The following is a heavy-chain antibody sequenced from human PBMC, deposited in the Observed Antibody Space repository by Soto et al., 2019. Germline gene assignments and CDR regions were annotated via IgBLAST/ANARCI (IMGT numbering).Heavy chain of an antibody. V-gene: IGHV3-30*18. D-gene: IGHD5-12*01. CDR3: EKMDIAEGMDV. CDR2: ISYDGSNK. CDR1: GFTFSSYG. J-gene: IGHJ6*02. Sequence: GGSLRLSCAASGFTFSSYGMHWVRQAPGKGLEWVAVISYDGSNKYYADSVKGRFTISRDNSKNTLYLQMNSLRAEDTAVYYCEKMDIAEGMDVWGQGTTVTVSS.